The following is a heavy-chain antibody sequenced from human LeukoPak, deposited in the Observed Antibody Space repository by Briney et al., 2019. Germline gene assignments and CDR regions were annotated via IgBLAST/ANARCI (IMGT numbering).Heavy chain of an antibody. CDR1: GGTFSSYA. CDR3: ATQMSSSPGY. J-gene: IGHJ4*02. D-gene: IGHD6-6*01. V-gene: IGHV1-69*05. Sequence: SVKVSCKASGGTFSSYAISWVRQAPGQGLEWMGRIIPIFGTANYAQKFQGRVTITTDESTSTAYMELSSLRCEDTAVYYCATQMSSSPGYWGQGTLVTVSS. CDR2: IIPIFGTA.